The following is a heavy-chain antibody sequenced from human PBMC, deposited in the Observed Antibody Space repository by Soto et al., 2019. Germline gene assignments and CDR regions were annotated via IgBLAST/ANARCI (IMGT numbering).Heavy chain of an antibody. V-gene: IGHV3-9*01. Sequence: EVQLVESGGGLVQPGRSLRLSCAASGFTFDDYAMHWVRQAPGKGLEWVSGISWNSGSIGYADSVKGRFTISRDNAKNSLYLQMNSVRAEDTALYYCVKEWGASIAVAGGFDYWGQGTLVTVSS. CDR3: VKEWGASIAVAGGFDY. CDR1: GFTFDDYA. D-gene: IGHD6-19*01. CDR2: ISWNSGSI. J-gene: IGHJ4*02.